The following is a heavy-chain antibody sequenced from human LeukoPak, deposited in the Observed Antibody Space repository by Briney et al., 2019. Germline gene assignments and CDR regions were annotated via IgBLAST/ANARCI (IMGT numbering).Heavy chain of an antibody. CDR1: GGSISSTNW. Sequence: SETLSLTCGVSGGSISSTNWWSWVRQHPGKGLEWIGYIYYSASTYYKPSLKSRVTISIDTSRAQFSLKLSSVTAADTAVYYCARGPLGASFVDYWGQGTLVTVSS. J-gene: IGHJ4*02. V-gene: IGHV4-31*11. CDR2: IYYSAST. D-gene: IGHD1-26*01. CDR3: ARGPLGASFVDY.